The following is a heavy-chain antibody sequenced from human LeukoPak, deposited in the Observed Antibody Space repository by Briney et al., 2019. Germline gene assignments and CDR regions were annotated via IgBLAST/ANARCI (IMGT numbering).Heavy chain of an antibody. V-gene: IGHV3-33*06. CDR2: IWYDGSNK. CDR3: AKEGEYCSGGSCYRGFDY. Sequence: PGGSLRLSCAASGFTFSSYGMHWARQAPGKGLEWVAVIWYDGSNKYYADSVKGRFTISRDNSKNTLYLQMNSLRAEDTAVYYCAKEGEYCSGGSCYRGFDYWGQGTLVTVSS. CDR1: GFTFSSYG. D-gene: IGHD2-15*01. J-gene: IGHJ4*02.